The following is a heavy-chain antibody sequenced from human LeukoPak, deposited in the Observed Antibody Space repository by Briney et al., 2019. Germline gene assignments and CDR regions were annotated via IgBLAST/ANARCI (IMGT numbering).Heavy chain of an antibody. Sequence: SETLSLTCAVFGGSFTGYYWGWIRQPPGKGLEWIGSIYYSGSTYYDPSLKSRVTISVDTSKNQFSLKLSSVTAADTAVYYCARHGVQSMVRGATNWFDPWGQGTLVTVSS. CDR1: GGSFTGYY. D-gene: IGHD3-10*01. J-gene: IGHJ5*02. CDR3: ARHGVQSMVRGATNWFDP. CDR2: IYYSGST. V-gene: IGHV4-39*01.